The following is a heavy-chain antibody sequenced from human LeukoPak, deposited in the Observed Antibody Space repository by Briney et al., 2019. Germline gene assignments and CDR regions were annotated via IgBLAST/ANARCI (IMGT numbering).Heavy chain of an antibody. V-gene: IGHV3-49*03. CDR3: TRFTGLMVYVERPGGAFDI. CDR2: IRSKVYGGTT. J-gene: IGHJ3*02. D-gene: IGHD2-8*01. CDR1: GFTFGDYA. Sequence: PGGSLRLSCTASGFTFGDYAMSWFRQAPGKWLEWVGFIRSKVYGGTTEYAASVKGRFTISRDDSKSIAYLQMNSLKTEDTAVYYCTRFTGLMVYVERPGGAFDIWGQGTMVTVSS.